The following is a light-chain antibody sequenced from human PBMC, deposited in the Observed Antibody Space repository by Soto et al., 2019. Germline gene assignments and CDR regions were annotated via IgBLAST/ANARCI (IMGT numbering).Light chain of an antibody. CDR1: QSVSSN. V-gene: IGKV3-15*01. CDR3: QQYNKWPLS. CDR2: GTS. J-gene: IGKJ4*01. Sequence: DRVMTQSPATLSVAPGDRERLYCRASQSVSSNLAWYQQKRGQAPRLLIYGTSTRATGLPARFSGSGSGTEFTLTISSLQSADFAVYYCQQYNKWPLSVGGGTKVDIK.